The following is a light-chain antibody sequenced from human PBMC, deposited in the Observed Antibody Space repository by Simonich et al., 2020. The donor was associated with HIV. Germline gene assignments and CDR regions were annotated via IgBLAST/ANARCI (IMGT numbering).Light chain of an antibody. CDR1: KLGDKY. CDR3: QAWDTTTVV. Sequence: SYELTQPPLVSVSPGQTASITCSGEKLGDKYASWYQKKSGQSPVLVIYEDTKRPSGIPERFSGSNSGNTATLTISGTQAMDEADYYCQAWDTTTVVFGGGTKLTVL. J-gene: IGLJ2*01. CDR2: EDT. V-gene: IGLV3-1*01.